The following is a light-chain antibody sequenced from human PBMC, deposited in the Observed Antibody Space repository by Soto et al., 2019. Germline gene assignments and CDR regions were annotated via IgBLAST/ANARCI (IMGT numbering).Light chain of an antibody. CDR2: EVT. V-gene: IGLV2-14*01. J-gene: IGLJ1*01. Sequence: QSALTQPASVSGSPGQSITISCTGTSGDVGGYIYVSWYRQHPGKAPKHIIYEVTNRPSGVSNRFSGSKSGNTASLTISGLQAEDEADYYCSSYTSMTTLVFGTGTKLTVL. CDR1: SGDVGGYIY. CDR3: SSYTSMTTLV.